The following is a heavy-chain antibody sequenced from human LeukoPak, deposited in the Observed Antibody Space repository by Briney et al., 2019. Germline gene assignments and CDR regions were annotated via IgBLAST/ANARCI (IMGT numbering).Heavy chain of an antibody. CDR1: GFTFSCYW. D-gene: IGHD3-10*01. Sequence: PGGSLRLSCAASGFTFSCYWMHWVRQAPGKGLVWVSRINSDGSSTSYADSVKGRFTISRDNAKNTLYLQMNSLRAEDTAVYYCAKVGQGLLWFGESHYYYFDYWGQGTLVTVSS. V-gene: IGHV3-74*01. J-gene: IGHJ4*02. CDR2: INSDGSST. CDR3: AKVGQGLLWFGESHYYYFDY.